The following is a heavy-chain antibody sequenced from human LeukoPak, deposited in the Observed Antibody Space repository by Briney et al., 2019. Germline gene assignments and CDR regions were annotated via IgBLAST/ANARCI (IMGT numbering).Heavy chain of an antibody. D-gene: IGHD2/OR15-2a*01. CDR2: IKEDGSKK. V-gene: IGHV3-7*01. J-gene: IGHJ4*02. CDR3: GRDIYGPSDY. Sequence: GGSLRLSCAASGFTFSSYWMTWVRQAPGKGLEWVANIKEDGSKKYYVDSVKGRFTISRDNANDSVYLQMNSLRVEDTAVYYCGRDIYGPSDYWGQGILVTVSS. CDR1: GFTFSSYW.